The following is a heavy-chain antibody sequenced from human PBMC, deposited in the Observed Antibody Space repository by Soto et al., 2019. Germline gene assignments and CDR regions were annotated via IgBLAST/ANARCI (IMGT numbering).Heavy chain of an antibody. CDR1: GLTFSSYS. CDR3: ARIEQLAWDGPGVFDYYYYYGMDV. CDR2: ISSSSSYK. Sequence: EVQLVESGGGLVKPGGSLRLSCAASGLTFSSYSMNWVRQAPGKGLEWVSSISSSSSYKYYADSVKGRFTISRDNAKNSLYLQMNSLRAEDTAVYYCARIEQLAWDGPGVFDYYYYYGMDVWGQGTTVTVSS. J-gene: IGHJ6*02. V-gene: IGHV3-21*01. D-gene: IGHD6-6*01.